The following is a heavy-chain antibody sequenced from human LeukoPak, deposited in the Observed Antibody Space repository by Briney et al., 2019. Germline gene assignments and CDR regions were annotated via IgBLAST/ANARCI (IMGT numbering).Heavy chain of an antibody. CDR1: GFTFSSYA. V-gene: IGHV3-23*01. D-gene: IGHD3-22*01. CDR3: ATFRVTMIVVVIAPFDY. J-gene: IGHJ4*02. Sequence: GGSLRLSCAASGFTFSSYAMTWVRQAPGKGLEWVSGISGSGGNTYYTDSVRGRLSISRDNSKNTLYLQVNSLRAEDTAVYYCATFRVTMIVVVIAPFDYWGQGTLVTVSS. CDR2: ISGSGGNT.